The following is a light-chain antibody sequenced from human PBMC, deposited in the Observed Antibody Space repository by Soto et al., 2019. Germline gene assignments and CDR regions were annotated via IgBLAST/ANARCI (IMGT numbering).Light chain of an antibody. CDR1: SNDVGIYNY. Sequence: QSALTQPASVSGSPGQSITISCTGSSNDVGIYNYVSWYQQHTGKAPRLIIYEVTNRPSGVSDRFSGSKSDNTASLTISGLQAEDEADYYCSSYTITSTWVFGGGTKLTVL. V-gene: IGLV2-14*01. CDR3: SSYTITSTWV. J-gene: IGLJ3*02. CDR2: EVT.